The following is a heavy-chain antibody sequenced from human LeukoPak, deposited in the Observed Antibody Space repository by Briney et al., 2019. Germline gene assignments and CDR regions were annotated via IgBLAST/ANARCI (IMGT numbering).Heavy chain of an antibody. CDR1: GFTFSSYV. CDR3: ASATGDNDAFDI. J-gene: IGHJ3*02. V-gene: IGHV3-33*01. D-gene: IGHD7-27*01. CDR2: IWNDGSNK. Sequence: GGSLRLSCAASGFTFSSYVMHWVRQAPGKGLEWMAVIWNDGSNKYHGDSVKGRFTISRDNSKNTLYLQMNSLRVEDTAVYYCASATGDNDAFDIWGQGTMVTVSS.